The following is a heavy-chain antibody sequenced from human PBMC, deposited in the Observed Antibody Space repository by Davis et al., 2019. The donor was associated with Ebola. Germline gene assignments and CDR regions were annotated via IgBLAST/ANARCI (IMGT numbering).Heavy chain of an antibody. V-gene: IGHV5-51*01. Sequence: PGGSLRLSCTASGYSFNTYWIGWVRQMPGKGLEWVGMFHPRDSDTKYSPSFQGQVTVSADESSGTAYLQWRSLKASDTAIYYCARWVAVSGLDNWGQGALVTVS. CDR1: GYSFNTYW. D-gene: IGHD2-15*01. CDR3: ARWVAVSGLDN. CDR2: FHPRDSDT. J-gene: IGHJ4*02.